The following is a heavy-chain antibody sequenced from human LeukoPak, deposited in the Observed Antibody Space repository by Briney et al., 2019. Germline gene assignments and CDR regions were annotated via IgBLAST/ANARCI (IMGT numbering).Heavy chain of an antibody. J-gene: IGHJ3*02. CDR1: GYTFTGYY. D-gene: IGHD3-22*01. Sequence: ASVKVSCKASGYTFTGYYMHWVRQAPGQGLEWMGWINPNSGGTNYAQKFQGRVTMTRDTSISTAYMELSRLRSEDTAVYYCARPLRYDSSGYSNADAFDIWGQGTMVTVSS. V-gene: IGHV1-2*02. CDR3: ARPLRYDSSGYSNADAFDI. CDR2: INPNSGGT.